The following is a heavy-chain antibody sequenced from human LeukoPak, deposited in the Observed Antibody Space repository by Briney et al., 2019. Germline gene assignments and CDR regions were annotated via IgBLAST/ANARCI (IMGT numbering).Heavy chain of an antibody. CDR1: EFTFSSYG. Sequence: GGSLRLSCAASEFTFSSYGMHWVRQAPGKGLEWVAVISYDGSNQYYADTVKGRLTISRDNSKNTLYLQMNGLRAEDTAVYYCAKDRLGALYYYDSSGYYRFDYWGQGTLVTVSS. CDR2: ISYDGSNQ. J-gene: IGHJ4*01. CDR3: AKDRLGALYYYDSSGYYRFDY. D-gene: IGHD3-22*01. V-gene: IGHV3-30*18.